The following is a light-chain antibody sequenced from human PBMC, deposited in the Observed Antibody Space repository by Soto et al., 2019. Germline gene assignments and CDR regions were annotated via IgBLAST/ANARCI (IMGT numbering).Light chain of an antibody. J-gene: IGKJ2*01. CDR3: QQYDGYTYS. Sequence: DIQMTQSPSTLSASVGDRVTINCRASQSISSWLAWNQQKPGQAPKLLIYKAPILDSGVPSRFSGNGSGTEFTLTISSLQPDDFATYYCQQYDGYTYSFGQGTKLEIK. V-gene: IGKV1-5*03. CDR2: KAP. CDR1: QSISSW.